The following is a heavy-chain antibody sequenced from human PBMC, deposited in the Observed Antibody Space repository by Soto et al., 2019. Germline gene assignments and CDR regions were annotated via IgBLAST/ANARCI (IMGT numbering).Heavy chain of an antibody. CDR1: ESTVSRDW. Sequence: GGSLRLSCAIFESTVSRDWMNWVRQAPGKGLEWVSHINQDGSEKYYVDSVKGRFTISRDNAKNSLYLQMNSLRAEDTALYYCAKGRSYYYYYGVDVWGQGTTVTVSS. V-gene: IGHV3-7*03. J-gene: IGHJ6*02. CDR3: AKGRSYYYYYGVDV. CDR2: INQDGSEK.